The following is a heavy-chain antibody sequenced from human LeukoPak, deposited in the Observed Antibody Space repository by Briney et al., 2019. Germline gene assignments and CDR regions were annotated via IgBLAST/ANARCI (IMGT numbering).Heavy chain of an antibody. CDR2: IKQDGSEK. CDR3: ARGGLRYFDWLLDY. V-gene: IGHV3-7*01. Sequence: RPGGSLRLSCAASGFTFSSYWMSWVRQAPGKGLEWVANIKQDGSEKYYVDSVKGRFTISRDNAKNSLYLQMNSLRAEDTAVYYCARGGLRYFDWLLDYWGQGTLVTVSS. J-gene: IGHJ4*02. D-gene: IGHD3-9*01. CDR1: GFTFSSYW.